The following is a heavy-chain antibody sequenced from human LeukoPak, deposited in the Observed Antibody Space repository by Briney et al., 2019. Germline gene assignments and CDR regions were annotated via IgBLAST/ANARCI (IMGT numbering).Heavy chain of an antibody. Sequence: GRSLRLSCAASGFTFSSYGMHWVRQAPGKGLEWVAVISYDGSNKYYADSVKGRFTISRDNSKNTLYLQMYSLRAEDTAVYYCAKQSLGYCSSTSCWNYFDYWGQGTLVTVSS. V-gene: IGHV3-30*18. CDR1: GFTFSSYG. D-gene: IGHD2-2*01. J-gene: IGHJ4*02. CDR2: ISYDGSNK. CDR3: AKQSLGYCSSTSCWNYFDY.